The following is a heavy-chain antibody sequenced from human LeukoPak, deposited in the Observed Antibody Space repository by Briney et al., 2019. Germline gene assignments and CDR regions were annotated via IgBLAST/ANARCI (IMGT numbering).Heavy chain of an antibody. Sequence: PSETLSLTCTVSGGSISSSSYYWGWIRQPPGKGLEWIGSIYYSGSTYYNPSLKSRVTISVDTSKNQFSLKLSSVTAADTAVYYCARSRTGSVNNYWGQGTLVTVSS. CDR2: IYYSGST. V-gene: IGHV4-39*01. CDR3: ARSRTGSVNNY. D-gene: IGHD3-10*01. J-gene: IGHJ4*02. CDR1: GGSISSSSYY.